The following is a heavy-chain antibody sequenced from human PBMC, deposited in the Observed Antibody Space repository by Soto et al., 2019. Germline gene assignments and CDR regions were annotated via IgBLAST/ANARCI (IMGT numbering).Heavy chain of an antibody. J-gene: IGHJ4*02. CDR3: AKKVNSGPGSQYFDY. Sequence: PGGSLRLSCAASGFTFSSYSMGWVRQAPGKGLEWVSGFRTGGDDGTTYYADSVKGRFTISRDNSKNTLFLQMNSLRAEDTAIYYCAKKVNSGPGSQYFDYWGQGTLVTV. CDR1: GFTFSSYS. V-gene: IGHV3-23*01. D-gene: IGHD3-10*01. CDR2: FRTGGDDGTT.